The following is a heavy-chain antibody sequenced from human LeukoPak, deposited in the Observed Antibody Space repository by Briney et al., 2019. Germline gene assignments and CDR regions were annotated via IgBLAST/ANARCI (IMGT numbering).Heavy chain of an antibody. V-gene: IGHV3-21*01. CDR1: GFTFSSYS. Sequence: GGSLRLSCAASGFTFSSYSMNWVRQAPGKGLEWVSSISSSSSYIYYADSVKGRFTISRDNAKNSLYLQMNSLRAEDTAVYYCARAPGGYCSGGRCYEDYWGQGTLVTVSS. D-gene: IGHD2-15*01. CDR3: ARAPGGYCSGGRCYEDY. CDR2: ISSSSSYI. J-gene: IGHJ4*02.